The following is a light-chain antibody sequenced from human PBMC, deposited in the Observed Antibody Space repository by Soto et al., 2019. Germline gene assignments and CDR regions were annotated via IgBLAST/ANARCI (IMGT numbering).Light chain of an antibody. J-gene: IGKJ1*01. CDR1: QSVNSN. CDR2: GAS. V-gene: IGKV3-15*01. Sequence: EVVMTQSPATLSVSPGERATLSCRASQSVNSNLAWYQQKPGQAPRLLIYGASTRATGIPARFSGSGSGTEFTFTISSLRSEDFAVYYCQQYNNWPPWTFGQGTKWIS. CDR3: QQYNNWPPWT.